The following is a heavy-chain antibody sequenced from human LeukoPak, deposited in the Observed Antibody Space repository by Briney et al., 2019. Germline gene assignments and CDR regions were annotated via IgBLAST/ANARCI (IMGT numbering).Heavy chain of an antibody. Sequence: GGSLRLSCAASGFTFSSYWMSWVRQAPGKGLGWVANIKQDGSEKYYVDSVKGRFTISRDNAKNSLYLQMNSLRAEDTAVYYCARVTWSDYYGSGSYYGDAFDIWGQGTMVTVSS. J-gene: IGHJ3*02. CDR3: ARVTWSDYYGSGSYYGDAFDI. V-gene: IGHV3-7*01. CDR1: GFTFSSYW. D-gene: IGHD3-10*01. CDR2: IKQDGSEK.